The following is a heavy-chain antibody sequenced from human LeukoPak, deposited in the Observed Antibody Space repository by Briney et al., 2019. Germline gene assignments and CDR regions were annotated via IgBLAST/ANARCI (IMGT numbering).Heavy chain of an antibody. CDR2: ISYDGSNK. CDR3: AKDRNGEYLDY. CDR1: GFTFSSYA. Sequence: GGSLRLSCAASGFTFSSYAMHWVRQAPGKGLEWVAVISYDGSNKYYADSVKGRFTISRDDPKNTLSLQMNSLRAEDTAVYYCAKDRNGEYLDYWGQGTLVTVSS. V-gene: IGHV3-30*01. J-gene: IGHJ4*02. D-gene: IGHD2-8*01.